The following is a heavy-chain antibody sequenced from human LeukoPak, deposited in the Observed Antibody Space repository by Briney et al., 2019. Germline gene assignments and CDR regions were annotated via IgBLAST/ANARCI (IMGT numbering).Heavy chain of an antibody. V-gene: IGHV1-69*01. Sequence: ASLTVSCKASGGTFTSYVMSWVGQAPGQGLEWMGGIIPIFGTANDAQKFQCRVTITADESTSTAYMELSSLRSEDTAVYYCATAGGMDYYDSSGYMEYNWFDPGGQGTLVTVSA. D-gene: IGHD3-22*01. CDR3: ATAGGMDYYDSSGYMEYNWFDP. CDR1: GGTFTSYV. CDR2: IIPIFGTA. J-gene: IGHJ5*02.